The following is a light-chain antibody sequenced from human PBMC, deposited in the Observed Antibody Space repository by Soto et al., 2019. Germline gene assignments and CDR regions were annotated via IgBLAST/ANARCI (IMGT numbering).Light chain of an antibody. Sequence: QSALTQPASVSGSPGQSITISCTGTNSDIGGYNYVSWYQQHPGKAPKLMIYDVSNRPSGVSYRFSGSKSGNTASLTISGLQAEDEAAYYFSSYTSRSTLGVFGGGTKLTVL. V-gene: IGLV2-14*03. CDR2: DVS. CDR3: SSYTSRSTLGV. CDR1: NSDIGGYNY. J-gene: IGLJ2*01.